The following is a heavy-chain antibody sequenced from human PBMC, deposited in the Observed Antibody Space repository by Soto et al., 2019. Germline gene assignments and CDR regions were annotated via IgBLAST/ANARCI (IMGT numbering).Heavy chain of an antibody. D-gene: IGHD6-13*01. V-gene: IGHV3-74*01. CDR2: INSDESST. CDR3: GSIAEGEAY. Sequence: GGSLSLSCAASGFTFSSYWMHWVRQAPGKGLVWVSRINSDESSTSYADSVKGRFTISRDNAKNTLYLQMNSLRAEDTAVYYCGSIAEGEAYWGQGTMVTVYS. CDR1: GFTFSSYW. J-gene: IGHJ4*02.